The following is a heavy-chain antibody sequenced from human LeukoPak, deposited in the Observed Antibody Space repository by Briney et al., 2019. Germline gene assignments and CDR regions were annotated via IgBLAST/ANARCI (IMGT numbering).Heavy chain of an antibody. CDR1: GVIVRSNY. CDR3: ARDPGSAFGGVIVKVYYYYMDV. CDR2: LYHGGST. J-gene: IGHJ6*03. D-gene: IGHD3-16*02. V-gene: IGHV3-66*01. Sequence: PGGSLRLSCVGSGVIVRSNYMTWVRQAPGKGLEWVSILYHGGSTYYADSVKGRFTISRDNANNSLYLQMNSLRAEDTAVYYCARDPGSAFGGVIVKVYYYYMDVWGKGTTVTVSS.